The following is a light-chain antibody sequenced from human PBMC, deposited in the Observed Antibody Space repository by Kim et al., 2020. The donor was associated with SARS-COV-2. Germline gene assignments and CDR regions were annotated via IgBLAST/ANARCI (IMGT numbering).Light chain of an antibody. CDR3: HQYGTSPSLT. Sequence: SPGERVTLACRASQTLSSSYLAWYQQKPGQAPRLRIHGTSIRATGIPDRFSGSGSGTDFTLTISRLEPEDLGVYYCHQYGTSPSLTFGGGTKLEI. CDR2: GTS. J-gene: IGKJ4*01. CDR1: QTLSSSY. V-gene: IGKV3-20*01.